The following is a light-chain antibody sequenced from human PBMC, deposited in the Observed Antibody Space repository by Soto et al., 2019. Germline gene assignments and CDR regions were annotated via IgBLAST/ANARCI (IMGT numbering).Light chain of an antibody. Sequence: EIVLTQSPATLSVSPGERATLSCRASQSVSTNLVWYQQKPGQAPRLLIFGASTRATNIPARFSGNGSGTEFTLTISSLQXEDFAVYYCQQYINWPPLTFGGGTKVEIK. V-gene: IGKV3-15*01. CDR1: QSVSTN. CDR3: QQYINWPPLT. CDR2: GAS. J-gene: IGKJ4*01.